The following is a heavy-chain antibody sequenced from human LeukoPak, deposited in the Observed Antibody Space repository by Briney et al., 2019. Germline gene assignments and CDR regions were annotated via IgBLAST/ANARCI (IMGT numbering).Heavy chain of an antibody. CDR2: IIPILGIA. Sequence: SVKASCKASGGTFSSYAISWVRQAPGQGLEWMGRIIPILGIANYAQKFQGRVTITADKSTSTAYMELRSLRSEDTAVYYCARDVDTEYYFDYWGQGTLVTVSS. CDR3: ARDVDTEYYFDY. CDR1: GGTFSSYA. V-gene: IGHV1-69*04. D-gene: IGHD5-24*01. J-gene: IGHJ4*02.